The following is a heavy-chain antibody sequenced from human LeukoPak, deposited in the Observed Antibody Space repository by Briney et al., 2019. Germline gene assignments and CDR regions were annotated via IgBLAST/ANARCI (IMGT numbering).Heavy chain of an antibody. CDR3: TRRCKDAYTLYCFDY. CDR1: GGSISGYY. CDR2: IYYTGDT. J-gene: IGHJ4*02. V-gene: IGHV4-59*01. Sequence: SETLSLTCTVSGGSISGYYWSWIRQPPGKGLEWIGCIYYTGDTNYNPSLKSRVTISVDTSKNQFSLKLSSVTAADTAVYYCTRRCKDAYTLYCFDYWGQGTLVTVSS. D-gene: IGHD5-24*01.